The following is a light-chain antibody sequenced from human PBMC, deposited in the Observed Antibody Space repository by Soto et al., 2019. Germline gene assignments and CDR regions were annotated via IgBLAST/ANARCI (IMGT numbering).Light chain of an antibody. CDR3: CLYVGGRTYL. CDR1: VGL. CDR2: DDT. Sequence: QSVLTQPASVSGSPGQSITISCTGTVGLVSWYQQHPGKVPKLIIYDDTKRPSGVSSRFSGSKSGNTASLTISGLQTEDEADYYCCLYVGGRTYLFGTGTKGTV. J-gene: IGLJ1*01. V-gene: IGLV2-23*01.